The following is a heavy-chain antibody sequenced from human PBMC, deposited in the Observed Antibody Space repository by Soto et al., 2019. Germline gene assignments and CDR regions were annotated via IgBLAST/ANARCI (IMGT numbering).Heavy chain of an antibody. V-gene: IGHV1-18*01. CDR2: ISAYNGNT. Sequence: QVQLVQSGAEVKKPGASVKVSCKDSGYTFTSYGISWVRQAPGQGLEWMGWISAYNGNTNYAQKLQGRVTMTTDTSTITAYMELRSLRSEDTAVYYCARSLWFGEPAGYDYGMDVWGQGTTVTVSS. D-gene: IGHD3-10*01. CDR3: ARSLWFGEPAGYDYGMDV. J-gene: IGHJ6*02. CDR1: GYTFTSYG.